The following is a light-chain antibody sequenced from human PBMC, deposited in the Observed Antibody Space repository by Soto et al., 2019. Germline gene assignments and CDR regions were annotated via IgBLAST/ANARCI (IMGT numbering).Light chain of an antibody. CDR1: QSLLDSDGYNY. V-gene: IGKV2-28*01. CDR3: MQALQTGYT. J-gene: IGKJ2*01. CDR2: LAS. Sequence: DVVMTQSPLSLPVTPGEPASIYCMSSQSLLDSDGYNYLDWYLRKPGQSPQLLIYLASKRASGVPERFSGSGSGTDFTLKISRVEAEDVGVYYCMQALQTGYTFGQGTKLEIK.